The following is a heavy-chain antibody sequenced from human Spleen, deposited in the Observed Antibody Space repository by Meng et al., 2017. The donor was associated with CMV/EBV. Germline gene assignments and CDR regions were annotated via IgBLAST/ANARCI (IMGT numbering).Heavy chain of an antibody. CDR1: GFTFNSFY. CDR2: IIPSSGTS. J-gene: IGHJ4*02. Sequence: KASGFTFNSFYFHWVRQAPGQGPEWMGMIIPSSGTSRHAQRFRGRLTVTMDTSTTTVYMELSSLTSEDTAIYYCARESQSSGPPTFDYWGQGALVTVSS. D-gene: IGHD3-22*01. CDR3: ARESQSSGPPTFDY. V-gene: IGHV1-46*02.